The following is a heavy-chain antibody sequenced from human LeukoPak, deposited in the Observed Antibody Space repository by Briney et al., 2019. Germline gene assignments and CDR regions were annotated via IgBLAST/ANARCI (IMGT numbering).Heavy chain of an antibody. Sequence: ASVKVSCKASGGTFSSYAMSWVRQAPGQGLEWMGGITPIFGTANYAQKFQGRVTITTDESTSTAYMELSSLRSEDTAVYYCASSIAAAAPADYWGQGTLVTVSS. CDR1: GGTFSSYA. D-gene: IGHD6-13*01. CDR2: ITPIFGTA. CDR3: ASSIAAAAPADY. V-gene: IGHV1-69*05. J-gene: IGHJ4*02.